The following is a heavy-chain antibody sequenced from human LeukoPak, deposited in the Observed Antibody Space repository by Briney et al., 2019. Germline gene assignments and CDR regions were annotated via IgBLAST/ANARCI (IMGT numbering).Heavy chain of an antibody. V-gene: IGHV4-59*01. CDR3: ARDKVWAFDT. CDR2: ISYSGST. J-gene: IGHJ3*02. CDR1: GGSISSYY. Sequence: SETLSLTCTVSGGSISSYYWSWIRQPPGKGLEWIGYISYSGSTNYNPSLKSRVTISVDTSKNQFSLKLSSVTAADTAVYYCARDKVWAFDTWGQGTMVTVSS. D-gene: IGHD3-16*01.